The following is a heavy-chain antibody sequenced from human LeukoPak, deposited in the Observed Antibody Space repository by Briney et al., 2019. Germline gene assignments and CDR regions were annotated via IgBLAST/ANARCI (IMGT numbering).Heavy chain of an antibody. V-gene: IGHV1-2*02. Sequence: ASVKVSCKASGYTFTGYYIHWVRQAPGQGLEWMGWINPNSGGTSYAQKFQGRVTMTRDTSTSTVYMELSSLRSEDTAVYYCARGIGDILTGYNKNWFDPWGQGTLVTVSS. CDR3: ARGIGDILTGYNKNWFDP. CDR2: INPNSGGT. CDR1: GYTFTGYY. D-gene: IGHD3-9*01. J-gene: IGHJ5*02.